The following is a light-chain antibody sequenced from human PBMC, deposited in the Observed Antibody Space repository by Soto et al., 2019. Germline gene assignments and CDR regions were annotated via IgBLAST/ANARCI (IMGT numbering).Light chain of an antibody. CDR2: AAS. CDR1: QSISSY. J-gene: IGKJ1*01. V-gene: IGKV1-5*01. Sequence: DIQMTQSLSTLSASVGDRVTITCRASQSISSYLNWYQQKPGKAPKLLIYAASSLQSGVPSRFSGSGSGTKFTLTIASLQPDDFATYYCQQYETFSGTFGPGTKVDIK. CDR3: QQYETFSGT.